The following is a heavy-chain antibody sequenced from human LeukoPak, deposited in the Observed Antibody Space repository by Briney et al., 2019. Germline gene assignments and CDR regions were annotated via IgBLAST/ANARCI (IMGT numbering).Heavy chain of an antibody. CDR3: ARGYSSSWYPAHFDY. CDR2: IIPIFGTA. V-gene: IGHV1-69*01. CDR1: GGTFSSYA. J-gene: IGHJ4*02. Sequence: GASAKVSCKASGGTFSSYAISWVRQAPGQGLEWMGGIIPIFGTANYAQKFQGRVTITADESTSTAYMELSSLRSEDTAVYYCARGYSSSWYPAHFDYWGQGTLVTVSS. D-gene: IGHD6-13*01.